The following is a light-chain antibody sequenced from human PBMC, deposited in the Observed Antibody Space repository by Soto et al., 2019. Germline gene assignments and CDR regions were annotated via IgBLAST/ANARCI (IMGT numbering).Light chain of an antibody. CDR3: QQYYDTPST. Sequence: ETVLTQSPGTLSLSPGERATLSCGASQSVSSSYLAWYQQKPGQAPRLLIYGASSRATGIPDRFSGSGSGTDFTLTISRLEPEDVAIYYCQQYYDTPSTFGQGTKVEIK. CDR2: GAS. J-gene: IGKJ1*01. CDR1: QSVSSSY. V-gene: IGKV3-20*01.